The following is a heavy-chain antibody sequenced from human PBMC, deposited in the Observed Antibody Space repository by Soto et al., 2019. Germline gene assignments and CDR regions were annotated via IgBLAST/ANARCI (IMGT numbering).Heavy chain of an antibody. CDR2: IYWDDDK. Sequence: QITLTESGPTLVKPTQTLTLTCTFSGFSLSADGVGVAWIRQPPGKALEWLALIYWDDDKPSSPSLHNRLTITKNTXKXHVVLTMTNMDPADTATYYCAHVYGGPSWPNDAVDVWGQGTVVTVSS. V-gene: IGHV2-5*02. J-gene: IGHJ3*01. CDR3: AHVYGGPSWPNDAVDV. D-gene: IGHD2-2*01. CDR1: GFSLSADGVG.